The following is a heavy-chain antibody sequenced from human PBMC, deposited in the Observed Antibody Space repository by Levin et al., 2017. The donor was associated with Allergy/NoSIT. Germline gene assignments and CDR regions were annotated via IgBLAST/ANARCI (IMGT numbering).Heavy chain of an antibody. Sequence: SETLSLTCIVSGGSISSSDNYWGWIRQPPGKGLEWIGSIYYSGSTYYNPSLKSRVTMSVDTSENQFSLKLTSGTAADTAVYYCAKDIFYYGSGRSAFDIWGQGTMVTVSS. J-gene: IGHJ3*02. V-gene: IGHV4-39*01. CDR2: IYYSGST. D-gene: IGHD3-10*01. CDR3: AKDIFYYGSGRSAFDI. CDR1: GGSISSSDNY.